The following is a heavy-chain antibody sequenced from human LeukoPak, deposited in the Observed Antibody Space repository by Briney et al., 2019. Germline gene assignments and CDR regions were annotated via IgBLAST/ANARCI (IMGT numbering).Heavy chain of an antibody. V-gene: IGHV4-4*07. CDR1: GGSISSYY. Sequence: SETLSLTCAVSGGSISSYYWSWIRQPAGKGLEWIGRIYTSGTTNCNPSLKSRVTMSVDTSKNQFSLNLNSVTAADTAVYYCARTSPRAATFDYWGQGTLVTVSS. CDR3: ARTSPRAATFDY. D-gene: IGHD2-15*01. CDR2: IYTSGTT. J-gene: IGHJ4*02.